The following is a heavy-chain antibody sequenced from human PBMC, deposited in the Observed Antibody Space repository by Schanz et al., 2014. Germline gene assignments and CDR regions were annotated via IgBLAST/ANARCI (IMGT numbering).Heavy chain of an antibody. Sequence: QVQLVESGGGVVQPGRSLRLSCAASGFTFSSYGMHWVRQAPGKGLEWVAIIWYDGSNKYYADSVKGRFTISRDNGKNSLDLQKTSGGAEDTAVYFWARIYEGDLSSPRHDAFDVWGQGTVVTVSS. D-gene: IGHD3-16*01. CDR1: GFTFSSYG. CDR3: ARIYEGDLSSPRHDAFDV. J-gene: IGHJ3*01. CDR2: IWYDGSNK. V-gene: IGHV3-33*01.